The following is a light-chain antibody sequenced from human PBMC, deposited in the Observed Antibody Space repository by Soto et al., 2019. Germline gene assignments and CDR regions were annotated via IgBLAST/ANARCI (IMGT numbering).Light chain of an antibody. Sequence: DIQMTQSPSTLSASVGDRVTITCRASQSIDSWLAWYQQKPGKAPKLLIYKTSNLESGVPSRFSGSGSGTEFSLTISSLQPDDFATYSCQQYQSFSLTFGGGTRVEVK. V-gene: IGKV1-5*03. CDR3: QQYQSFSLT. J-gene: IGKJ4*01. CDR2: KTS. CDR1: QSIDSW.